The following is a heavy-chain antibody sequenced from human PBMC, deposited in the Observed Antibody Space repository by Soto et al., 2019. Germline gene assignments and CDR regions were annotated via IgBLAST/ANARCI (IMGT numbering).Heavy chain of an antibody. CDR2: LYDLAVT. CDR3: AKDSNKYSSSLRGRYFDY. V-gene: IGHV3-53*01. J-gene: IGHJ4*02. D-gene: IGHD4-4*01. Sequence: GGSLRLSCEAFGFTVSGKQYVAWVRQAPGKRWEWVSALYDLAVTYYADSVKGRFTTSSDSSRTTVYLQMNSLRHDDTAVHSCAKDSNKYSSSLRGRYFDYWGQGIGVTVSS. CDR1: GFTVSGKQY.